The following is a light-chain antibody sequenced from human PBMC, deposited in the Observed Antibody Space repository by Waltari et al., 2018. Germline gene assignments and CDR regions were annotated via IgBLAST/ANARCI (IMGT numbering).Light chain of an antibody. J-gene: IGKJ4*01. V-gene: IGKV3-20*01. Sequence: EIVLTQSPDTLSLSPGERATLSCRASQSVSGVYFAWYQQRRGQAPRLLIYGASTRATGIPDMFSGSGSGTDFTLTIARLEPEDFAVYYCQQSGSSVTFGGGTRVEIK. CDR3: QQSGSSVT. CDR1: QSVSGVY. CDR2: GAS.